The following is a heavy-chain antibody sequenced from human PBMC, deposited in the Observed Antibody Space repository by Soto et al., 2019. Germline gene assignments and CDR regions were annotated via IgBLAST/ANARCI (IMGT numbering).Heavy chain of an antibody. Sequence: QVQLQESGPGLVKPSQTLSLTCTVSGGSISSGCYYWSWIRQHPGQGLEWIGYIYYSGSPYYNPSLTSRVTISVDASKNESSLKLSSGTAADTAVYYWARATNATSVPFDSLGQGPQVTVSS. V-gene: IGHV4-31*03. CDR3: ARATNATSVPFDS. D-gene: IGHD1-1*01. J-gene: IGHJ4*02. CDR1: GGSISSGCYY. CDR2: IYYSGSP.